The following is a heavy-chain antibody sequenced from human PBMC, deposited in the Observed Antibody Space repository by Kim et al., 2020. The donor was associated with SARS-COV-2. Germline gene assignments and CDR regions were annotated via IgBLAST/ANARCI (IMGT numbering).Heavy chain of an antibody. Sequence: IYYADSVKGRFTISRDNAKNSLYLQMNSLRDEDTAVYFCARGTGSYYSLGYWGQGTLVTVSS. CDR3: ARGTGSYYSLGY. CDR2: I. J-gene: IGHJ4*02. D-gene: IGHD1-26*01. V-gene: IGHV3-48*02.